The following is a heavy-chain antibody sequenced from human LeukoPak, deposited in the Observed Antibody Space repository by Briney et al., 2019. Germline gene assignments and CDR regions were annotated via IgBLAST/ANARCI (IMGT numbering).Heavy chain of an antibody. CDR2: IRYDGSNK. CDR1: GFTFSSYG. Sequence: GGSLRLSCAASGFTFSSYGMHWVRQAPGKGLEWVAFIRYDGSNKYYADSVKGRFTISRDNSKNTLSLQMNSLRAEDTAVYYCAKDLDIYGSGSFYKGFDYWGQGTLVTVSS. D-gene: IGHD3-10*01. V-gene: IGHV3-30*02. J-gene: IGHJ4*02. CDR3: AKDLDIYGSGSFYKGFDY.